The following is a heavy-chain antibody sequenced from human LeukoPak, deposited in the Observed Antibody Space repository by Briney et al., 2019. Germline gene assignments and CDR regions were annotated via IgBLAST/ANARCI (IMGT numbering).Heavy chain of an antibody. D-gene: IGHD6-6*01. CDR2: IYHSGYT. CDR1: GGSISSGGYY. J-gene: IGHJ4*02. Sequence: SQTLSLTCTVSGGSISSGGYYWSWIRQPPGRDLEWIGYIYHSGYTYYNPSLKSRITISADWSNNQFSLRLYSVTAADTAVYYCARARYSSSSLIDCWGQGTLVTVSS. V-gene: IGHV4-30-2*01. CDR3: ARARYSSSSLIDC.